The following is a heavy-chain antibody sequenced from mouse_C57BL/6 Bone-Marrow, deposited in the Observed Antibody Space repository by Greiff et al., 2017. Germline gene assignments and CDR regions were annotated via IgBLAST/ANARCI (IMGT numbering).Heavy chain of an antibody. CDR1: GFTFSDYG. D-gene: IGHD2-13*01. CDR3: ARPGDGDYVSAMDY. Sequence: EVMLVESGGGLVKPGGSLKLSCAASGFTFSDYGMHWVRQAPEKGLEWVAYISSGSSTIYYADTVKGRFTISRDNAKNTLFLQMTSLRSEDTAMYYCARPGDGDYVSAMDYWGQGTSVTVSS. CDR2: ISSGSSTI. J-gene: IGHJ4*01. V-gene: IGHV5-17*01.